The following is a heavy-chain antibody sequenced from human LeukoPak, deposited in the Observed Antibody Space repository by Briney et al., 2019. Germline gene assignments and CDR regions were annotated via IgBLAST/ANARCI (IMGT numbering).Heavy chain of an antibody. V-gene: IGHV4-4*08. CDR1: RDSMKSYY. CDR3: ARARDSRGYQFKGFDY. J-gene: IGHJ4*02. Sequence: SETLSLTCTVSRDSMKSYYWSWLRQPPGKGLEWIGRIYSSGSTNYNPSLESRVTISVDTSKNQFSLKLSSVTAADTALYYCARARDSRGYQFKGFDYWGQGTLVTVSS. D-gene: IGHD3-22*01. CDR2: IYSSGST.